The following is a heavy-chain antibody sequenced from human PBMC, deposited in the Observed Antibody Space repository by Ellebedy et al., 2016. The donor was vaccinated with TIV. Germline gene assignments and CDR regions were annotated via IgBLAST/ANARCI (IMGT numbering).Heavy chain of an antibody. J-gene: IGHJ5*02. Sequence: GESLKISXQISGYDFSTYAIGWVRQMPGKGLEWMGIIYPGDSDTRYSPSFQGQVTISADKSISTAYLQWSSLKASDTAMYYCARHSLVTTRTSWFGPWGQGTLVTVSS. D-gene: IGHD5-12*01. CDR1: GYDFSTYA. CDR2: IYPGDSDT. CDR3: ARHSLVTTRTSWFGP. V-gene: IGHV5-51*01.